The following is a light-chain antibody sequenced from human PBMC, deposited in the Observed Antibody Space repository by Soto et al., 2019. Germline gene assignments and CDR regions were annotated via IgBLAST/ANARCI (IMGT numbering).Light chain of an antibody. CDR3: QQSHITPRT. CDR1: QSISSY. CDR2: AAS. Sequence: DLQMTQSPSSLSASVGDRVTITCRASQSISSYLNWYQQKPGKAPKLLIYAASSLQSGVPSRFSGSESGTDFTLTISSLQPEDFATYYYQQSHITPRTFGQGTKVEIK. J-gene: IGKJ1*01. V-gene: IGKV1-39*01.